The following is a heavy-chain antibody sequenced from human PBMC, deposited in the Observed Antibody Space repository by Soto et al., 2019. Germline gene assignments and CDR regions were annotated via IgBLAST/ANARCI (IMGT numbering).Heavy chain of an antibody. CDR3: AGAPYYYFGMDV. Sequence: EVQLVESGGNLVQPGGSLRLSCAASGFTFSNYWMHWVRQAPGKGLLWVARINTDGRSTTYADSVKGRFTISRDNAKNALYLEVNSLRGEDTAVYYCAGAPYYYFGMDVWGQGTTVTVSS. CDR1: GFTFSNYW. CDR2: INTDGRST. J-gene: IGHJ6*02. V-gene: IGHV3-74*01.